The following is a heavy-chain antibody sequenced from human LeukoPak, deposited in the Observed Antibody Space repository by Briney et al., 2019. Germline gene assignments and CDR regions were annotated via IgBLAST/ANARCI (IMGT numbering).Heavy chain of an antibody. V-gene: IGHV3-23*01. D-gene: IGHD6-6*01. J-gene: IGHJ4*02. CDR3: AKDLGDTSSAPDY. Sequence: GGSLRLSCAASGFTFSAYPMSWVRQAPGKGLEWVSGISGSGGSTYYADSVKGRFTISRDNSKNTLYLQMNTLRAEDTAFYYCAKDLGDTSSAPDYWGQGTLVTVSS. CDR1: GFTFSAYP. CDR2: ISGSGGST.